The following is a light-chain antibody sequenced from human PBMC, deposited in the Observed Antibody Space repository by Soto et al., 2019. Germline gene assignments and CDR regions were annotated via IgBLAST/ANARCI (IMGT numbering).Light chain of an antibody. J-gene: IGKJ1*01. CDR1: QSVSSSY. Sequence: EIVLTQSPVTLSLSPGERATLSFRASQSVSSSYLAWYQQKPGQAPRLLIYGASSRATGIPDRFSGSGSGTDFTLTIIRLEPEDFAVYYCQQLTDWPPQWTFGQGTKVDIK. CDR2: GAS. CDR3: QQLTDWPPQWT. V-gene: IGKV3D-20*02.